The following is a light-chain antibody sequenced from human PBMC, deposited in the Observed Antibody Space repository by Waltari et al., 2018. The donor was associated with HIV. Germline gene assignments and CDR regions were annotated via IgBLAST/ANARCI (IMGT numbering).Light chain of an antibody. CDR2: DSS. Sequence: EIVVTQVPAALSVSPGERASLSCIASQSVSPNLAWYHQVSGQAPSLLISDSSNRATGVPDRFSGSGSGTNFTLTISSLQSEDSGVYYCQQYSDWPRAFGLGTKVEV. J-gene: IGKJ1*01. CDR3: QQYSDWPRA. V-gene: IGKV3-15*01. CDR1: QSVSPN.